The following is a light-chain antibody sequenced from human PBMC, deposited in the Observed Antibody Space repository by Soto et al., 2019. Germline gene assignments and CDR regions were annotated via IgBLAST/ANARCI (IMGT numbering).Light chain of an antibody. CDR1: QSIHSH. CDR2: DAS. Sequence: EVVMTQSPATPSVSPGERATLSCRASQSIHSHLAWYQQKPGQAPRLLIYDASTRATGIPARFSGSGSGTEFTLTISSLQSEDFATYYCQQLNSYPLTFGQGTRLEIK. J-gene: IGKJ5*01. CDR3: QQLNSYPLT. V-gene: IGKV3-15*01.